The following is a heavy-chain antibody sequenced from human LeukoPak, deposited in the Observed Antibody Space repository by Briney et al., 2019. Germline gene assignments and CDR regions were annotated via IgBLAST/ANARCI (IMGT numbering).Heavy chain of an antibody. D-gene: IGHD2/OR15-2a*01. Sequence: PSETLSLTCAVYGGXFXXYYWXXXRXPPGKGLEWIGEISHTGHTYYNPSLKSRVTISVDTSKNQFSLKLSSVTAADTAVYYCARLDKFLYYFDYWGQGTLVTVSS. CDR1: GGXFXXYY. CDR3: ARLDKFLYYFDY. V-gene: IGHV4-34*01. J-gene: IGHJ4*02. CDR2: ISHTGHT.